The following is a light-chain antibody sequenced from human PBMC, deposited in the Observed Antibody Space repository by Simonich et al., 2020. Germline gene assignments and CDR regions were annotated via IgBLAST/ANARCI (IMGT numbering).Light chain of an antibody. CDR1: NIGSKS. CDR2: DAR. V-gene: IGLV3-21*03. J-gene: IGLJ2*01. CDR3: QVWDSSSDHPV. Sequence: SYVLTQPPSVSVAPGKTARITCGGNNIGSKSVHWSQQKPGQAPVLVVYDARDLPSGLPERFSGSNSGNTATLTISRVEAGDEADYYCQVWDSSSDHPVFGGGTKLTVL.